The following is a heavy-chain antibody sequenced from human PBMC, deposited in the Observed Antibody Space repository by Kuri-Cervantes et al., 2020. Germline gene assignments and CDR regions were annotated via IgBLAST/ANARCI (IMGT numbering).Heavy chain of an antibody. V-gene: IGHV4-59*08. Sequence: SETLSLTCTVSLGSISSFYWSWIRQPPGKGLEWIGSIYHSGSTYYNPSLKSRVTISVDTSKNQFSLTLSSVTAADTAVYYCARLITGTTHFDYWGQGTLVTVSS. CDR2: IYHSGST. CDR3: ARLITGTTHFDY. CDR1: LGSISSFY. J-gene: IGHJ4*02. D-gene: IGHD1-20*01.